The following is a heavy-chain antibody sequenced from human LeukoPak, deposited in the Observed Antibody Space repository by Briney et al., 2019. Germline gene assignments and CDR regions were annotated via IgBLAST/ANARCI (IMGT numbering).Heavy chain of an antibody. CDR1: GGSISSYY. J-gene: IGHJ3*02. CDR3: ARESEDSSSWYAVAFDI. CDR2: IYCSGST. D-gene: IGHD6-13*01. V-gene: IGHV4-59*01. Sequence: SETLSLTCTVSGGSISSYYWSWIRQPPGKGLEWIGYIYCSGSTNYNPSLKSRVTISVDTSKNQFSLKLSSVTAADTAVYYCARESEDSSSWYAVAFDIWGQGTMVTVSS.